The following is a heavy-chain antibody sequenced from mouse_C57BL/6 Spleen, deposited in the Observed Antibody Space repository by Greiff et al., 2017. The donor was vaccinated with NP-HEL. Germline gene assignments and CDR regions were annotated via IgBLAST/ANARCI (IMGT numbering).Heavy chain of an antibody. V-gene: IGHV5-12*01. Sequence: EVMLVESGGGLVQPGGSLKLSCAASGFTFSDYYMYWVRQTPEKRLEWVAYISNGGGSTYYPDTVKGRFAISRDNAKNTLYLQMSRLKSEDTAMYYCARAYSFYYAMDYWGQGTSVTVSS. CDR1: GFTFSDYY. CDR2: ISNGGGST. D-gene: IGHD2-10*01. J-gene: IGHJ4*01. CDR3: ARAYSFYYAMDY.